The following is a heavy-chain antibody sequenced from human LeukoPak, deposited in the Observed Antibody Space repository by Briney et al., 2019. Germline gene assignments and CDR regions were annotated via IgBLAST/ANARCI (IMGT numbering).Heavy chain of an antibody. CDR2: ISPYRGDT. V-gene: IGHV1-18*01. D-gene: IGHD3-22*01. J-gene: IGHJ6*02. CDR3: ARQVLIVGGRYGMDV. CDR1: GYTFNSYG. Sequence: ASVKVSCKASGYTFNSYGISWVRQAPGQGLEWMGWISPYRGDTEYAQKIQGRVSMTTDTSTSTAYMELRSLRSDDTAVYYCARQVLIVGGRYGMDVWGQGTTVTVYS.